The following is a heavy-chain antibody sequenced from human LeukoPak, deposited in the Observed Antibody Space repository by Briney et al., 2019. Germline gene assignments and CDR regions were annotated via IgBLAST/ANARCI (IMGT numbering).Heavy chain of an antibody. Sequence: GESLKISCKGSGYSFTNYWIGRVRQMPGKGLEWMAIINPGDSDTRYSPSFQGQVTISADKSINTAYLQWSSLKASDTAMYYCARHTSWDTGMDVWGKGTTVTVSS. V-gene: IGHV5-51*01. CDR1: GYSFTNYW. CDR3: ARHTSWDTGMDV. CDR2: INPGDSDT. D-gene: IGHD5-18*01. J-gene: IGHJ6*04.